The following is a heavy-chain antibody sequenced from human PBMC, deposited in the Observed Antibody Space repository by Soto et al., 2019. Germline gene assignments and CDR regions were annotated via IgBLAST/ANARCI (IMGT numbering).Heavy chain of an antibody. V-gene: IGHV1-69*02. CDR1: GGTFSSYT. CDR3: ASYGDYDYYFAY. J-gene: IGHJ4*02. D-gene: IGHD4-17*01. CDR2: IIPILGIA. Sequence: GASVKVSCKASGGTFSSYTISWVRQAPGQGLEWMGRIIPILGIANYAQKFQGRVTITADKSTSTAYMELSSLRSEDTAVYYCASYGDYDYYFAYWGQGTLVTVSS.